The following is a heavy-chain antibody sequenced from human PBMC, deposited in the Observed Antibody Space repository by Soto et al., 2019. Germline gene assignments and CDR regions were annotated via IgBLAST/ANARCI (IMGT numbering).Heavy chain of an antibody. CDR2: ISAYNGNT. V-gene: IGHV1-18*01. CDR3: ARDWLTPSFYYYGMDV. D-gene: IGHD3-10*01. CDR1: GYTFTSYG. J-gene: IGHJ6*01. Sequence: AAVKVSCKASGYTFTSYGISWVRQAPGQGLEWMGWISAYNGNTNYAQKLQGRVTMTTDTSTSTAYMELRGLRSDDTAVYYCARDWLTPSFYYYGMDVWGQGTTVTVSS.